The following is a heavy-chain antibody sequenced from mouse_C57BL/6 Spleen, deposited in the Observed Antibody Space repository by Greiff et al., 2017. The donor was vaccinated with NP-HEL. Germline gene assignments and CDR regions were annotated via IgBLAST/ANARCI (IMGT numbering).Heavy chain of an antibody. CDR1: GYTFTSYW. Sequence: VQLQQSGAELVMPGASVKLSCKASGYTFTSYWMHWVKQRPGQGLEWIGEIDPSDSYTNYNQKFKGKSTLTVDKSSSTAYMQLSSLTSEDSAVYYCARGPYYYGSSPWFAYWGQGTLVTVSA. CDR3: ARGPYYYGSSPWFAY. V-gene: IGHV1-69*01. CDR2: IDPSDSYT. D-gene: IGHD1-1*01. J-gene: IGHJ3*01.